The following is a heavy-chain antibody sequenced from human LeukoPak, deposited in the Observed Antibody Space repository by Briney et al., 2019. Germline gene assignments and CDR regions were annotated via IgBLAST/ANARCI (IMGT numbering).Heavy chain of an antibody. Sequence: PSETLSLTCTVSDGSISSYYWSWIRQPPGKGLEWIGYIYYSGSTNYNPSLKSRVTISVDTSKNQFSLKLSSVTAADTAVYYCAREGSIAVLDYWGQGTLVTVSS. J-gene: IGHJ4*02. D-gene: IGHD6-19*01. CDR3: AREGSIAVLDY. V-gene: IGHV4-59*01. CDR1: DGSISSYY. CDR2: IYYSGST.